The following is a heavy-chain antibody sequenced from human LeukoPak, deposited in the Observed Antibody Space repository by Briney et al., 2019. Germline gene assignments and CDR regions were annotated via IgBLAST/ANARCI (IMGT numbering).Heavy chain of an antibody. Sequence: AGGSLRLSCTASGFMFGDYPMSWFRQAPGKGLEWVGFVGSKAYGGTTEYAASVKGRFTISRDDSKSIAYLQMNSLKTEDTAVYYCTRALGSSGWYPYFDYWGQGTLVTVSS. V-gene: IGHV3-49*03. CDR2: VGSKAYGGTT. D-gene: IGHD6-19*01. J-gene: IGHJ4*02. CDR3: TRALGSSGWYPYFDY. CDR1: GFMFGDYP.